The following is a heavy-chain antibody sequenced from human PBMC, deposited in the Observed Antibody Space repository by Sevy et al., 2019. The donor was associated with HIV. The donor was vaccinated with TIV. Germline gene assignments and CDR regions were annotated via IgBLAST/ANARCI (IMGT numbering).Heavy chain of an antibody. CDR2: IYYSGST. CDR1: GGSISSYY. D-gene: IGHD3-22*01. Sequence: SETLSLTCTVSGGSISSYYWSWIRQPPGKGLEWIGYIYYSGSTNYNPSLKSRVTISVDTSKNQFSLKLSSVTAADTAVYYCARSYQMGLFKYYFDYWGQGTLVTVSS. J-gene: IGHJ4*02. V-gene: IGHV4-59*01. CDR3: ARSYQMGLFKYYFDY.